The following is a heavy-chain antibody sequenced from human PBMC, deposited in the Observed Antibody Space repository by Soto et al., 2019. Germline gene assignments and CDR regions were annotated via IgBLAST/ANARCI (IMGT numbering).Heavy chain of an antibody. J-gene: IGHJ4*02. V-gene: IGHV1-69*13. D-gene: IGHD3-22*01. CDR2: IIPIFGTA. Sequence: ASVKVSCKASGGTFSSYAISWVRQAPGQGLEWMGGIIPIFGTANYAQKFQGRVTITADESTSTAYMELSSLRSEDTAVYYCARTQHYYDSSGLWAPFDYWGQGTLVTVSS. CDR3: ARTQHYYDSSGLWAPFDY. CDR1: GGTFSSYA.